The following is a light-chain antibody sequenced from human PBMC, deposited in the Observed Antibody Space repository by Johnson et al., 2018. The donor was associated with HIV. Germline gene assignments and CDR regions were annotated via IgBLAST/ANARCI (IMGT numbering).Light chain of an antibody. V-gene: IGLV1-51*01. J-gene: IGLJ1*01. CDR1: SSNIGNNY. CDR2: DNN. Sequence: QSVLTQPPSVSAAPGQKVTISCSGGSSNIGNNYVSWYQQLPGTAPKLLIYDNNKRPSGIPDRFSGSKSGTSATLGLTRLQTWDEADFYCGTWDSSLSAYVFGTGTKVTVL. CDR3: GTWDSSLSAYV.